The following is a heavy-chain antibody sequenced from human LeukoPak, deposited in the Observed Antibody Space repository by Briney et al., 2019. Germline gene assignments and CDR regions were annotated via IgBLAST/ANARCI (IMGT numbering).Heavy chain of an antibody. V-gene: IGHV4-34*01. CDR3: ARGYCSSTSCYAIYYYYYYYMDV. Sequence: SETLSLTCAVYGGSFSGYYWSWIRQPPGKGLEWIGEINHSGSTNYNPSLKSRVTISVDTSKNQFSLKLSSVTAADTAVYYCARGYCSSTSCYAIYYYYYYYMDVWGKGTTVTVSS. CDR1: GGSFSGYY. CDR2: INHSGST. J-gene: IGHJ6*03. D-gene: IGHD2-2*01.